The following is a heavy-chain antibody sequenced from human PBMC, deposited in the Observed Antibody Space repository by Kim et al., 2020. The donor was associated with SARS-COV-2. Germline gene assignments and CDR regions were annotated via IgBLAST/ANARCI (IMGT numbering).Heavy chain of an antibody. Sequence: ASVKVSCKASGYTFTSYYMHWVRQAPGQGLEWMGIINPSGGSTSYAQKFQGRVTMTRDTSTSTVYMELSSLRSEDTAVYYCARESGFHSSRSAFDYWGQGTLATVSS. J-gene: IGHJ4*02. CDR1: GYTFTSYY. V-gene: IGHV1-46*01. CDR3: ARESGFHSSRSAFDY. CDR2: INPSGGST. D-gene: IGHD6-6*01.